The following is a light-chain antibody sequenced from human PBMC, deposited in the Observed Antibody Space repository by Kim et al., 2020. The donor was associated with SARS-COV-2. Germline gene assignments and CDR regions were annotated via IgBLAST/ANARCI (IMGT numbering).Light chain of an antibody. CDR1: SSNIGRNY. J-gene: IGLJ2*01. CDR3: AAWDDSLL. CDR2: MNN. V-gene: IGLV1-47*01. Sequence: GTPGQRVTISCSGSSSNIGRNYVFWYQQFPGTAPKLLIYMNNQRPSGVPDRFSGSKSGTSASLAISGLRSEDEADYYCAAWDDSLLFGGGTQLTVL.